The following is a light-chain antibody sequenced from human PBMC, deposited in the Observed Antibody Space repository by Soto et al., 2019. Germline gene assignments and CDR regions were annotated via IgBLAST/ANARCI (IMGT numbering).Light chain of an antibody. Sequence: QSVLAQPASVSGSPGQSITISFPGTTSDVGRYDYVSLVQQHPGKAPKLIIYDVSHWPSGVSDRFSGSKSGNTASLTISGLQAEDEADYYCSSFTTSTTFVFGTGTKVTVL. CDR3: SSFTTSTTFV. CDR1: TSDVGRYDY. CDR2: DVS. J-gene: IGLJ1*01. V-gene: IGLV2-14*03.